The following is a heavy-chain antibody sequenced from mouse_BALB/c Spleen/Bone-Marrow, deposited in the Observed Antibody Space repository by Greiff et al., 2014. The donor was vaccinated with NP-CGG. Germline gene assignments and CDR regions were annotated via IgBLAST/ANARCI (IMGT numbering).Heavy chain of an antibody. CDR3: TRDGKGNYDYAMDY. CDR1: GFTFSSYT. CDR2: ISSGGSYT. Sequence: EVQLVESGGGLVKPGGSLKLSCAASGFTFSSYTMSWVRQTPEKRLEWVATISSGGSYTCYPDSVKGRFTISRDNAKNTLYLQMSSLKSEDTAMYYCTRDGKGNYDYAMDYWGQGTSVTVSS. V-gene: IGHV5-6-4*01. J-gene: IGHJ4*01. D-gene: IGHD2-1*01.